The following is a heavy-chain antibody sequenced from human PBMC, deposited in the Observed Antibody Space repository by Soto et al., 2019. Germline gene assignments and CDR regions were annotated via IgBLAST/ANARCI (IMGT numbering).Heavy chain of an antibody. CDR2: IIPILGIA. CDR3: ARRNYDFWSGFPTYYYYYMDV. J-gene: IGHJ6*03. Sequence: QVQLVQSGAEVKKPGSSVKVSCKASGGTFSSYTISWVRQAPGQGLEWMGRIIPILGIANYAQKFQGRVTITADKSTSTAYMELSSPRSEDTAVYYCARRNYDFWSGFPTYYYYYMDVWGKGTTVTVSS. CDR1: GGTFSSYT. D-gene: IGHD3-3*01. V-gene: IGHV1-69*02.